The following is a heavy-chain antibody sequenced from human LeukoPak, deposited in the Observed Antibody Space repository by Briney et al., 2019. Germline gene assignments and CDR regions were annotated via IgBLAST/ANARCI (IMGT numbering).Heavy chain of an antibody. J-gene: IGHJ4*02. Sequence: TGGSLRLSCAASGFTFSSYGMHWVRQAPGKGLEWVAVISYDGSNKYYADSVKGRFTISRDNSKNTLYLQMNSLRAEDTAVYYCAKGPDTAMVFDYWGQGTLVTVSS. CDR2: ISYDGSNK. CDR1: GFTFSSYG. D-gene: IGHD5-18*01. CDR3: AKGPDTAMVFDY. V-gene: IGHV3-30*18.